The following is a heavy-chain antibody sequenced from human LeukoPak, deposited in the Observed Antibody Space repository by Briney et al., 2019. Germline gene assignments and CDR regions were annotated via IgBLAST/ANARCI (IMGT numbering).Heavy chain of an antibody. CDR3: ARNRLVPATAPVGY. CDR1: GGSISSSSYY. Sequence: SETLSLTCTVSGGSISSSSYYWGWIRQPPGKGLEWIGSIYYSGSTYYNPSLKSRVTISVDTSKSQFSLKLSSVTAADTAVYYCARNRLVPATAPVGYWGQGTLVTVSS. V-gene: IGHV4-39*01. CDR2: IYYSGST. D-gene: IGHD2-2*01. J-gene: IGHJ4*02.